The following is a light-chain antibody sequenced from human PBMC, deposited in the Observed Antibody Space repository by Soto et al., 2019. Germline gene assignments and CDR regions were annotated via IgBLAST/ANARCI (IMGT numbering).Light chain of an antibody. CDR3: MQALQTPPWT. CDR1: QSLLHSNGYNY. Sequence: DIVMTQSPLSLPVTPGEPASISCRSSQSLLHSNGYNYLDWYLQKPGQSPQLLIYWGSNRASGVPDRFSGSGSGTDFKLKISRVEAEDVGVYYCMQALQTPPWTFGQGTKVDIK. V-gene: IGKV2-28*01. CDR2: WGS. J-gene: IGKJ1*01.